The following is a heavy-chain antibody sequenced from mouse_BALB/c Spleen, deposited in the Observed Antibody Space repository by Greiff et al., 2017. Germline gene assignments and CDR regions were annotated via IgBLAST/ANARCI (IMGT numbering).Heavy chain of an antibody. Sequence: VQLQQSGAELVRPGTSVKISCKASGYTFTNYWLGWVKQRPGHGLEWIGDIYPGGGYTNYNEKFKGKATLTADTSSSTAYRQLSSLTSEDSAVYFCARRGDGYYPGYFDYWGQGTTLTVSS. D-gene: IGHD2-3*01. J-gene: IGHJ2*01. CDR3: ARRGDGYYPGYFDY. CDR2: IYPGGGYT. CDR1: GYTFTNYW. V-gene: IGHV1-63*02.